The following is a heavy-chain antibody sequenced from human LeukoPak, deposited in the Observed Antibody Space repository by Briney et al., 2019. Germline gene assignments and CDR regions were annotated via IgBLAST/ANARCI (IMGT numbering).Heavy chain of an antibody. Sequence: GASVTVSCKASGGTFSSYAISWVRQATGQGLEWMGGIIPIFGTANYAQKFQGRVTITADESTSTAYMELSSLRSEDTAVYYCARELLWFGEPYYYYGMDVWGQGTTVTVSS. D-gene: IGHD3-10*01. CDR2: IIPIFGTA. V-gene: IGHV1-69*13. J-gene: IGHJ6*02. CDR1: GGTFSSYA. CDR3: ARELLWFGEPYYYYGMDV.